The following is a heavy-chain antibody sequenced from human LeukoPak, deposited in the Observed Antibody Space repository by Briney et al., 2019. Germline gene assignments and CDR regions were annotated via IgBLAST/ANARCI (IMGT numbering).Heavy chain of an antibody. Sequence: GGSLRLSCAASGFTFSSYAMSWVRQAPGKGLEWVSAISGSGGSTYYADSVKGRFTISRDNAKNSLYLQMNSLRAEDTALYYCAKDRYYYGSGSPDYWGQGTLVTVSS. CDR1: GFTFSSYA. J-gene: IGHJ4*02. CDR3: AKDRYYYGSGSPDY. D-gene: IGHD3-10*01. V-gene: IGHV3-23*01. CDR2: ISGSGGST.